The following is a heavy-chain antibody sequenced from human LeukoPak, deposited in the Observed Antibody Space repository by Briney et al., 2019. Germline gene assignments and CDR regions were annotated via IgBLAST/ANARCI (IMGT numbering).Heavy chain of an antibody. J-gene: IGHJ6*03. CDR1: GGSISSSSYY. CDR3: ASNGYYCIEF. V-gene: IGHV4-39*07. CDR2: IYHDGST. Sequence: SETLSLTCTVSGGSISSSSYYWGWIRQPPGKGLEWIGEIYHDGSTNYNPSLQSRVSISVDRSKRQFSLRLTSVTAADTAVYYCASNGYYCIEFWGNGTTATVSS. D-gene: IGHD2-8*01.